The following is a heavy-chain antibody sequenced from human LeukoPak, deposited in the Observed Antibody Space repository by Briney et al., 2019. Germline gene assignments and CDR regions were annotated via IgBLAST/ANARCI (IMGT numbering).Heavy chain of an antibody. Sequence: SETLSLTCTVSGGSISSYYWSWIRQPAGKGLEWIGRIYTSGSTNYNPSLKSRVTISVDTSKNQFSLKLSSVTAADTAVYYCAREGGYSGYDFYFDYWGQGTLVTVSS. CDR2: IYTSGST. CDR3: AREGGYSGYDFYFDY. V-gene: IGHV4-4*07. D-gene: IGHD5-12*01. J-gene: IGHJ4*02. CDR1: GGSISSYY.